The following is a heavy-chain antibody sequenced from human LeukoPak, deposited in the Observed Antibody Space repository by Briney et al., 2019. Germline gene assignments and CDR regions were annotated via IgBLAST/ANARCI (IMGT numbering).Heavy chain of an antibody. V-gene: IGHV4-59*01. Sequence: PSETLSLTCTVSGGSISSYYWSWLRQPPGKGLEWIGYIYYSGSTNYNPSLKSRVTISVDTSKNQFSLKLSSVTAADTAVYYCASILYYDSSAEIWGQGTMVTVSS. CDR2: IYYSGST. D-gene: IGHD3-22*01. CDR1: GGSISSYY. J-gene: IGHJ3*02. CDR3: ASILYYDSSAEI.